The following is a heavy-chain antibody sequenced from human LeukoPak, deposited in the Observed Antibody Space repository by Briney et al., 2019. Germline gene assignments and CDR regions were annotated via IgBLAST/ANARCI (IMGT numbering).Heavy chain of an antibody. CDR1: GGSISSYY. CDR3: ARGWYFDL. Sequence: KPSETLSLTCTVSGGSISSYYWSRIRQPPGKGLEWIGYIYYSGSTNYNPSLKSRVTISVDTSKNQFSLKLSSVTAADTAVYYCARGWYFDLWGRGTLVTVSS. J-gene: IGHJ2*01. CDR2: IYYSGST. V-gene: IGHV4-59*01.